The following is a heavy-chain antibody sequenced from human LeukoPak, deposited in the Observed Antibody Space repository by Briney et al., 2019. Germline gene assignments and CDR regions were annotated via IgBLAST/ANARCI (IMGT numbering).Heavy chain of an antibody. CDR3: ARDRNYFDY. CDR2: FYYTGIT. D-gene: IGHD1-14*01. CDR1: GGSISSSSDY. Sequence: SETLSLTCTVSGGSISSSSDYWGWIRQPPGKGLEWIGSFYYTGITYYNPSLKSRVTISVDTSKNQFSLKLSSVTAADTAVYYCARDRNYFDYWGQGTLVTVSS. J-gene: IGHJ4*02. V-gene: IGHV4-39*07.